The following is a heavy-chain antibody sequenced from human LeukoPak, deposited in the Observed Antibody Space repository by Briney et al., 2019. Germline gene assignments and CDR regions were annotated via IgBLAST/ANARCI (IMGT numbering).Heavy chain of an antibody. Sequence: SQTLSLTCAISGDSVSGNSTAYNWIRQSPSRGLEWLGRTYYRSKWYNDYAVSVKSRITFNPDTSKNQLSLHLNSVTPEDTAVYYCARGGQGDGYSADEALDFWGQGTMVTVSS. D-gene: IGHD5-24*01. CDR2: TYYRSKWYN. CDR1: GDSVSGNSTA. CDR3: ARGGQGDGYSADEALDF. V-gene: IGHV6-1*01. J-gene: IGHJ3*01.